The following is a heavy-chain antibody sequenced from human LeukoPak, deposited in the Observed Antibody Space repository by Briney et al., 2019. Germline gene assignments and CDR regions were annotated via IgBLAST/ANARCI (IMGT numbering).Heavy chain of an antibody. CDR3: ARAVAAAGTRYYYYYMDV. CDR1: GFTFSSYW. V-gene: IGHV3-74*01. CDR2: INSDGSST. J-gene: IGHJ6*03. Sequence: GGSLRLSCAASGFTFSSYWMHWVRQAPGKGLVRVSRINSDGSSTSYADSVKGRFTISRDNAKNTLYLQMNSLRAEDTAVYYCARAVAAAGTRYYYYYMDVWGKGTTVTISS. D-gene: IGHD6-13*01.